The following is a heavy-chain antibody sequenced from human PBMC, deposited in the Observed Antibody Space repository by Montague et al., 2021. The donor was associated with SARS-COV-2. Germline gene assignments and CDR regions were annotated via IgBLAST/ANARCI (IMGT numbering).Heavy chain of an antibody. Sequence: SETLSLTCSVSGDSISSYYWSWIRQSPGRGLDWIGHIYYTGSAKYNPSLKSRVSISVDTSRRQFSLNLKSVTAADTAVYARAQTNCFIANCLNYFDYWGQGAQVTVSS. CDR1: GDSISSYY. J-gene: IGHJ4*02. CDR3: AQTNCFIANCLNYFDY. V-gene: IGHV4-59*01. D-gene: IGHD2-2*01. CDR2: IYYTGSA.